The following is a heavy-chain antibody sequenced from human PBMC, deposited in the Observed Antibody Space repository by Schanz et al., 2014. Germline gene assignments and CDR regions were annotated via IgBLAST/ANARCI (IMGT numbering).Heavy chain of an antibody. CDR3: ANNWNLDY. CDR2: ISGRDGST. J-gene: IGHJ4*02. V-gene: IGHV3-23*01. CDR1: GFTFSSYA. D-gene: IGHD1-20*01. Sequence: VQLLESGGGLVQPGGSLRLSCAASGFTFSSYAMTWVRQAPGMGLEWVSAISGRDGSTYYADSVRGRFTISRDNSKNTLYLQMNSLRAEDTAVYYCANNWNLDYWGQGTLVTVSS.